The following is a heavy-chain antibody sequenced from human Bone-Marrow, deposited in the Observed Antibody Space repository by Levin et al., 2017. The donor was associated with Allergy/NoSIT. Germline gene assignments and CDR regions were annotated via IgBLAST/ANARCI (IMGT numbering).Heavy chain of an antibody. CDR1: GYTFINYW. V-gene: IGHV5-51*01. D-gene: IGHD6-19*01. Sequence: KPGGSLRLSCQASGYTFINYWIGWVRQMPGEGLEWMGIIFPGDSETRYNPSFQGQVTMSVDKSIDTAFLQWTSLRASDSAIYFCAREAVTGPGDTFYYYGMDVWGQGTAVTVSS. J-gene: IGHJ6*02. CDR2: IFPGDSET. CDR3: AREAVTGPGDTFYYYGMDV.